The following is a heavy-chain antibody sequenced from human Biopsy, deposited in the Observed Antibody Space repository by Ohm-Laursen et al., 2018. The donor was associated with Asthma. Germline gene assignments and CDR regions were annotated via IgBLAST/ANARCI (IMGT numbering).Heavy chain of an antibody. Sequence: SLRLACAAFGFTFRSYAMHWVRQAPGKGMEWVDVGGSYYDGGLKYYADSVNGRFTVSRDDSKNTLYLQMNSLRPEDTAVYYCARDVMEWYLPAFDFWGQGTLVTVSS. V-gene: IGHV3-30-3*01. CDR1: GFTFRSYA. D-gene: IGHD3-3*01. J-gene: IGHJ4*02. CDR2: GGSYYDGGLK. CDR3: ARDVMEWYLPAFDF.